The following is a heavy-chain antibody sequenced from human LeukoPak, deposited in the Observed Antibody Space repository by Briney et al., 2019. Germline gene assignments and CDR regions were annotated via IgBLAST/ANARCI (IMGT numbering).Heavy chain of an antibody. CDR3: AISDGYCSSTTCYNPFDY. D-gene: IGHD2-2*02. J-gene: IGHJ4*02. V-gene: IGHV4-31*03. Sequence: SQALSLTCTVSGGSISSGNYWWSWIRQHPGKGLEWIGYIYYSGSTLYNPSLQSRASISVDTSKNQFSLRLNSVTAADTAVYYCAISDGYCSSTTCYNPFDYWGQGTLVTVSS. CDR1: GGSISSGNYW. CDR2: IYYSGST.